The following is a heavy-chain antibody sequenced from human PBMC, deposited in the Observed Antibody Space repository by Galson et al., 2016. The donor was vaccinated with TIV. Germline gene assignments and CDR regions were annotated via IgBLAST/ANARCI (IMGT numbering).Heavy chain of an antibody. CDR3: ARDDGSTSGSDF. J-gene: IGHJ4*02. Sequence: SVKVSCKASGYTFNNFGITWVRQPPGQGLEWMGWINPNSGGTNYEQKFQGRVTMTRDTSITTAYMELSRLRSDDTAVYYCARDDGSTSGSDFWGQGTLVSVSS. CDR2: INPNSGGT. D-gene: IGHD3-22*01. V-gene: IGHV1-2*02. CDR1: GYTFNNFG.